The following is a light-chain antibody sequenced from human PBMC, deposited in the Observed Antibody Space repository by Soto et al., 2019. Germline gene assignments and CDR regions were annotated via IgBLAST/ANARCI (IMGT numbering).Light chain of an antibody. CDR3: GTWDNTLSAVV. Sequence: QSVLTQPPSMSVAPGQRVTISCSGSSSNIGDNYVSWYQQLPGAAPKLLIYDNNKRPSGTPDRFSGSKSGTSAALGITGLQTGDEADYYCGTWDNTLSAVVFGGGTKLTVL. CDR1: SSNIGDNY. V-gene: IGLV1-51*01. J-gene: IGLJ2*01. CDR2: DNN.